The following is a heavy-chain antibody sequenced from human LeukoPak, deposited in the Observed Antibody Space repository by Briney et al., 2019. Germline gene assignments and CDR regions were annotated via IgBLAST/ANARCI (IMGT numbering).Heavy chain of an antibody. CDR2: ISSSSTI. CDR3: ARKRTYYYDSSGRFDY. J-gene: IGHJ4*02. CDR1: GFTFSSYS. Sequence: GGSLRLSCAASGFTFSSYSINWVRQAPGKGLEWVSFISSSSTIYYADSVKGRFTISRDNAKNSVYLQMNSLRAEDTAVYYCARKRTYYYDSSGRFDYWGQGTLVTVSS. D-gene: IGHD3-22*01. V-gene: IGHV3-48*01.